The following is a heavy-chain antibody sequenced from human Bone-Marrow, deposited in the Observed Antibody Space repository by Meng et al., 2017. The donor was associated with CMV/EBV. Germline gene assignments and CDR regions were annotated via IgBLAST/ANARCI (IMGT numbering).Heavy chain of an antibody. CDR1: GGTFSSYA. CDR2: IIPILGIP. V-gene: IGHV1-69*10. CDR3: ARETRQGAGSYFWFGP. Sequence: SVKVSCKASGGTFSSYAISWVRQAPGQGLEWMGGIIPILGIPNYAQKFQGRVTLTADRSTNTAYMELSSLRSEDTAIYYCARETRQGAGSYFWFGPWGQGTLVTVSS. D-gene: IGHD3-10*01. J-gene: IGHJ5*02.